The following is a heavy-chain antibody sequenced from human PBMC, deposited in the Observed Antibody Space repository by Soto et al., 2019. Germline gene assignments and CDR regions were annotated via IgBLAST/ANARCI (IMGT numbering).Heavy chain of an antibody. J-gene: IGHJ4*02. CDR2: MNASDRNT. CDR3: ARGGWFQGFDY. V-gene: IGHV1-3*01. Sequence: ASVKVSCKASGLAFPIDDIIWVRQTTGQRLECMGWMNASDRNTRYSQKFQGRVTITRDTSASTAYMELSSLRSEDTAVYYCARGGWFQGFDYWGQGTLVTVSS. D-gene: IGHD6-19*01. CDR1: GLAFPIDD.